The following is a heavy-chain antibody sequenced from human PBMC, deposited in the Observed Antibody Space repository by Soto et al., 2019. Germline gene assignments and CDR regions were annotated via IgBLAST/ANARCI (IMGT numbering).Heavy chain of an antibody. V-gene: IGHV1-69*01. Sequence: QVQLVQSGADVKKPGSSVKVSCKASGGTLSYNAFSWVRQAPGQGLEWMGGIVTIFGTANHAQKFQGRVTITADESTNTAYMELTSLRSEDTAVYYCAGNGPYSSSQFGMDVWGQGTTVTVSS. J-gene: IGHJ6*02. CDR3: AGNGPYSSSQFGMDV. CDR2: IVTIFGTA. CDR1: GGTLSYNA. D-gene: IGHD6-13*01.